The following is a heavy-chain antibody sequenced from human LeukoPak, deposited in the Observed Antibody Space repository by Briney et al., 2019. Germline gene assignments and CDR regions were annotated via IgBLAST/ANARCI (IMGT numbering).Heavy chain of an antibody. CDR1: GYTFTSNY. V-gene: IGHV1-2*02. J-gene: IGHJ3*02. CDR2: INPNSGGI. Sequence: ASVKVSCKAFGYTFTSNYMHWVRQAPGQGLEWMGWINPNSGGINYAQDFQGRVTLTRDTSISTAYMELSRLRSDDTAMYYCARNLWFGESTDAFNIWGQGTMVTVSS. CDR3: ARNLWFGESTDAFNI. D-gene: IGHD3-10*01.